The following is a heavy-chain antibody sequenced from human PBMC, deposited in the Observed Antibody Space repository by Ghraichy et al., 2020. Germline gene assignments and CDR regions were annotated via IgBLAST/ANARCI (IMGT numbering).Heavy chain of an antibody. CDR2: ISGSGRST. Sequence: GGSLRLSCAASGFTFSSYAMSWVRQAPGKGLEWVSAISGSGRSTYYADSVKGRFTISRDNSKNTLYLQMNSLRAEDTAVYYCAKGGYGGNSVDYWGQGTLVTVSS. CDR1: GFTFSSYA. D-gene: IGHD4-23*01. CDR3: AKGGYGGNSVDY. J-gene: IGHJ4*02. V-gene: IGHV3-23*01.